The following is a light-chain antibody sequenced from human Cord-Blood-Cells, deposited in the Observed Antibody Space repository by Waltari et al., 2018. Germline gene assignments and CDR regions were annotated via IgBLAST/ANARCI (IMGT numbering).Light chain of an antibody. J-gene: IGLJ2*01. Sequence: QSALTQPASVSGSPGQSITISCTGTSSDVGSYNLVSWYQQHPGKAPKLMIFEGSKRPSGVSNLFSGSTSGNTASLTISGLQAEDEADYYCCSYAGSSTFVVFGGGTKLTVL. CDR3: CSYAGSSTFVV. CDR1: SSDVGSYNL. CDR2: EGS. V-gene: IGLV2-23*01.